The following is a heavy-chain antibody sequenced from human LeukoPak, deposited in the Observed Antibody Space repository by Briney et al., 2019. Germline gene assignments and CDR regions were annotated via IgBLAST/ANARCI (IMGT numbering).Heavy chain of an antibody. D-gene: IGHD1-26*01. CDR2: INPNSGGT. CDR3: ARDRTAGGGFDP. J-gene: IGHJ5*02. V-gene: IGHV1-2*02. Sequence: ASVKVSCKASGYTFTGYYMHWVRQAPGQGLGWMGWINPNSGGTNYAQKFQGRVTMTRDTSISTAYMELSRLRSDDTAVYYCARDRTAGGGFDPWGQGTLVTVSS. CDR1: GYTFTGYY.